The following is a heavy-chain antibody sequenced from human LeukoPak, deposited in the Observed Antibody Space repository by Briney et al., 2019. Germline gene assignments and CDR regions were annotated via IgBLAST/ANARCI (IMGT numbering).Heavy chain of an antibody. J-gene: IGHJ4*02. CDR2: ISYDGSNK. CDR1: GFTFSTYA. CDR3: AREEWYYFDY. D-gene: IGHD3-3*01. V-gene: IGHV3-30-3*01. Sequence: GRSLRLSCAASGFTFSTYAIHWVRQAPGKGLEWVAVISYDGSNKYYADSVKGRFTISRDNSKNTVHLQMNSLRAEDTAVYYCAREEWYYFDYWGQGTLVAVSS.